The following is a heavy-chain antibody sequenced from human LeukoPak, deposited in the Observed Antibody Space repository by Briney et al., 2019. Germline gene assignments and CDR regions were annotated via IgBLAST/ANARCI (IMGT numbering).Heavy chain of an antibody. Sequence: GGSLRLSCAASGFIFSSYSMNWVRQAPGKGLEWVSYISSSSSTIYYADSVKGRFTISRGNAKNSLYLQMNGLRAEDTAVYYCARDRWELIDYWGQGTLVTVSS. CDR2: ISSSSSTI. D-gene: IGHD1-26*01. CDR1: GFIFSSYS. J-gene: IGHJ4*02. V-gene: IGHV3-48*04. CDR3: ARDRWELIDY.